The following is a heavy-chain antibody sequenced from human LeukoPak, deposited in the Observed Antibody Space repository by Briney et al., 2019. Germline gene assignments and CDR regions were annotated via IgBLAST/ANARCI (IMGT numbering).Heavy chain of an antibody. D-gene: IGHD6-19*01. CDR2: IKQDGSEK. J-gene: IGHJ4*02. CDR3: ARSPYTSGWYGVGY. V-gene: IGHV3-7*01. Sequence: TGGSLRLSCAASGFTFSSYWMSWVRQAPGKGLEWVANIKQDGSEKYYVDSVKGRFTIPRDNAKNSLYLQLNSLRAEDTAVYYCARSPYTSGWYGVGYWGQGTLVTVSS. CDR1: GFTFSSYW.